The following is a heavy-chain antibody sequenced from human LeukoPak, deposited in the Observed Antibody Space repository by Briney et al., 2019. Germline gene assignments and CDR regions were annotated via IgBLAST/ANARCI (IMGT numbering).Heavy chain of an antibody. CDR2: MNPNSGNT. CDR1: GYTFTSYD. V-gene: IGHV1-8*03. CDR3: ARDKSYLFDY. J-gene: IGHJ4*02. Sequence: GASVKVSCKASGYTFTSYDINWVRQATGQGLEWMGWMNPNSGNTGYAQKFQGRVTITRNTSISTAYMELRSLRSDDTAVYYCARDKSYLFDYWGQGTLVTVSS. D-gene: IGHD1-26*01.